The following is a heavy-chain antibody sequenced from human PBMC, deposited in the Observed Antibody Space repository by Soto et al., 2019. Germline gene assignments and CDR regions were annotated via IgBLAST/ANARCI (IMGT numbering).Heavy chain of an antibody. CDR3: AGDAVTTGDDAFDI. CDR1: GGSISSGGYY. Sequence: QVQLQESGPGLVKPSQTLSLTCTVSGGSISSGGYYWSWIRQHPGKGLEWIGYIYYSGSTYYNPSLKSRVTISVDTSKNQFSLKLSSVTAADTAVYYCAGDAVTTGDDAFDIWGQGTMVTVSS. D-gene: IGHD4-17*01. CDR2: IYYSGST. V-gene: IGHV4-31*03. J-gene: IGHJ3*02.